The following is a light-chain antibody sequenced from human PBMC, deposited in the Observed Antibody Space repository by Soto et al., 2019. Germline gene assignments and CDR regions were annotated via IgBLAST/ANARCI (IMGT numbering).Light chain of an antibody. CDR1: SSDVGGYNF. Sequence: QSVLTQPASVSGSLGQSITISCTGTSSDVGGYNFVSWYQQHPGKAPKLMIYEVNSRPSGVSNRFSGSKSGNTASLTISGLQDEDEADYYCSSWTSSTTQVLGGGTKLTVL. CDR2: EVN. V-gene: IGLV2-14*01. CDR3: SSWTSSTTQV. J-gene: IGLJ3*02.